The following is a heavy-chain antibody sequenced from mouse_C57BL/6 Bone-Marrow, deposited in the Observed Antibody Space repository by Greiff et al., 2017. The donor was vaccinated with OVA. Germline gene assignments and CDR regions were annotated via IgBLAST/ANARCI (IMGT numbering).Heavy chain of an antibody. J-gene: IGHJ2*01. CDR1: GFNIKDDY. CDR2: IDPENGDT. CDR3: SSSGNFDY. D-gene: IGHD1-3*01. Sequence: EVKLMEPGAELVRPGASVKLSCTASGFNIKDDYMHWVKQRPEQGLEWIGWIDPENGDTEYASKFQGKATITVDTSSNTAYLQLSSLTSEDTAVYYCSSSGNFDYWGQGTTLTVSS. V-gene: IGHV14-4*01.